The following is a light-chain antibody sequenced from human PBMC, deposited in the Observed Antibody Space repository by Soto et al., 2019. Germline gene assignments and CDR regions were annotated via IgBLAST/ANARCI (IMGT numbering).Light chain of an antibody. CDR3: QQRYTAPLT. V-gene: IGKV1-39*01. J-gene: IGKJ4*01. CDR1: QRISTY. CDR2: AAS. Sequence: DIQMTQSPSSLYASVGDRVTITCRESQRISTYLNWYQQKPGKAPNLLIFAASNLQSGGPSRFSSSVSGTDFTLTIRSLQPEDFATYYCQQRYTAPLTFGGGTKGEI.